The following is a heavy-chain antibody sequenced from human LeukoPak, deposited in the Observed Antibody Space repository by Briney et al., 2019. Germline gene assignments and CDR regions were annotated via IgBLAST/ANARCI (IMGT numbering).Heavy chain of an antibody. Sequence: GGSLRLSCAASGFTSSSYAMTWVRQAPGKGLDWVSAISGSGGNTYYADSVKGRFTISRDSSKNTLYQQMNSLRAEDTAVYYCTKETMPGGLCKYWGQGTLVTVSS. CDR2: ISGSGGNT. V-gene: IGHV3-23*01. CDR3: TKETMPGGLCKY. CDR1: GFTSSSYA. D-gene: IGHD2-2*01. J-gene: IGHJ4*02.